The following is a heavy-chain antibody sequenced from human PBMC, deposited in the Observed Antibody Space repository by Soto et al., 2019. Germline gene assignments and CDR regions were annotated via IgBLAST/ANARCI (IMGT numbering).Heavy chain of an antibody. CDR3: ARGEYSGYARPSEFYYYYTDV. Sequence: ASVKVSCKASGGTFSSYTISWVRQAPGQGLEWMGRIIPILGIANYAQKFQGRVAITADKSTSTAYMELSSLRSEDTAVYYCARGEYSGYARPSEFYYYYTDVWGKGTTVTVSS. J-gene: IGHJ6*03. D-gene: IGHD5-12*01. V-gene: IGHV1-69*02. CDR1: GGTFSSYT. CDR2: IIPILGIA.